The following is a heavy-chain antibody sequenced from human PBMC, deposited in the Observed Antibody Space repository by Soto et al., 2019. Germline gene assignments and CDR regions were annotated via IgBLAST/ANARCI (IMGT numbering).Heavy chain of an antibody. CDR3: AKVMVKNWFDP. Sequence: GGSLRLSCAASGFRFSSYGISWVRQAPGKGLEWVSGLSGSGRSTYYADSVQGRFTISRDSSKNTVDLQMNSLRADDTAVYYCAKVMVKNWFDPWGQGTLVTVS. CDR2: LSGSGRST. CDR1: GFRFSSYG. J-gene: IGHJ5*02. D-gene: IGHD5-18*01. V-gene: IGHV3-23*01.